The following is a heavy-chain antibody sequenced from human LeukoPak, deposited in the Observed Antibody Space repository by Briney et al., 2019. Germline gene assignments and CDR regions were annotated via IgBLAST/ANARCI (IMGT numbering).Heavy chain of an antibody. Sequence: GGSLRLSCAASGFTFSSYWMSWVRQAPGKGLEWVANIKQDGSEKFCVDSVKGRFTISRDNAKNSLYLQMNSLRAEDTAVYYCAELGITMIGGVWGKGTTVTISS. D-gene: IGHD3-10*02. V-gene: IGHV3-7*01. CDR3: AELGITMIGGV. CDR1: GFTFSSYW. CDR2: IKQDGSEK. J-gene: IGHJ6*04.